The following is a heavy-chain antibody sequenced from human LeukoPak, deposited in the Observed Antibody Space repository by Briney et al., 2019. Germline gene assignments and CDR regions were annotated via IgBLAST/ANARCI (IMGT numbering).Heavy chain of an antibody. Sequence: SETLSLTCTVSGGPISSYYWSWIRQPPGKGLEWIGYIYYSGSTNYNPSLKSRVTISVDTSKNQFSLKLSSVTAADTAVYYCARVNQLLWSIDYWGQGTLVTVSS. J-gene: IGHJ4*02. CDR1: GGPISSYY. V-gene: IGHV4-59*01. CDR3: ARVNQLLWSIDY. CDR2: IYYSGST. D-gene: IGHD2-2*01.